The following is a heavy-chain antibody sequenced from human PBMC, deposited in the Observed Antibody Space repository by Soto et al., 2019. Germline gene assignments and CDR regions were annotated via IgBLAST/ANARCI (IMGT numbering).Heavy chain of an antibody. D-gene: IGHD4-4*01. Sequence: EVQLLESGGGLVQRGGSLRLSCAASGFPFSSYVMSWVRQAPGKGLEWVSGISGGGSNTFYADSVKGRFTISRDNSKNTLLCQMNSLGAEDTAVYYCAKDSNKYSSSLRGRYFDYWGQGIVVTVSS. V-gene: IGHV3-23*01. CDR3: AKDSNKYSSSLRGRYFDY. J-gene: IGHJ4*02. CDR1: GFPFSSYV. CDR2: ISGGGSNT.